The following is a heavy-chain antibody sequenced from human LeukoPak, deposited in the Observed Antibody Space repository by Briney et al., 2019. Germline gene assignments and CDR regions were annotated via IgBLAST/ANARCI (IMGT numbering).Heavy chain of an antibody. CDR3: ARTASRQSYYFDY. V-gene: IGHV4-61*01. CDR2: IYYSGST. Sequence: SETLSLTCTVSGGSVSSGSYYWSWIRQPPGKGLEWIGYIYYSGSTNYNPSLKSRVTISVDTSKNQFSLKLSSVTAADTAVYYCARTASRQSYYFDYWGQGTLVTVSS. CDR1: GGSVSSGSYY. J-gene: IGHJ4*02. D-gene: IGHD1-26*01.